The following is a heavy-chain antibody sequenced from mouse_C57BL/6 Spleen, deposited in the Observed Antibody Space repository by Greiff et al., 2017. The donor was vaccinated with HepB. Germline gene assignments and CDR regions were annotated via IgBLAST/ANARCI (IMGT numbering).Heavy chain of an antibody. D-gene: IGHD2-2*01. Sequence: VQLQQPGAELVRPGSSVKLSCKASGYTFTSYWMHWVKQRPIQGLEWIGNVDPSDSETHYNQKFKDKATLTVDKSSSTAYMQRSSLTSEDSAVYYGARGMVTTGYFDVWGKGTTVTVSS. CDR1: GYTFTSYW. CDR2: VDPSDSET. V-gene: IGHV1-52*01. CDR3: ARGMVTTGYFDV. J-gene: IGHJ1*03.